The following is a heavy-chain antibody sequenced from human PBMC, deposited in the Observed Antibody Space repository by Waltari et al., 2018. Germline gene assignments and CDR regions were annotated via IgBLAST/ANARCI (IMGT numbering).Heavy chain of an antibody. V-gene: IGHV4-4*07. CDR2: IHTRWRT. Sequence: QVQLQESGPGLVKPSETLSLTCTVSGGSISSYYWSWIWQPAGKGLEWIGRIHTRWRTNHNPALKSRVTMALDTSKNQVSLKLSSVTAADTAVYFCASSGWYSRYDAFDIWGQGTMVTVSS. D-gene: IGHD6-19*01. J-gene: IGHJ3*02. CDR3: ASSGWYSRYDAFDI. CDR1: GGSISSYY.